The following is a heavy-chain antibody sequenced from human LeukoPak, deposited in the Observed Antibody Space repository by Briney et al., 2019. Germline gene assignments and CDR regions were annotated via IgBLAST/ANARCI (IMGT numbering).Heavy chain of an antibody. D-gene: IGHD3-3*01. Sequence: GGSLRLSCAASGFTFSSYSMNWVRQAPGKGLEWVSSISSSSSYIYYADSVRGRFTISRDNSKNTLYLQMNSLRAEDTAVYYCAKDLEWETIGGAFDIWGQGTMVTVSS. CDR2: ISSSSSYI. V-gene: IGHV3-21*01. CDR3: AKDLEWETIGGAFDI. J-gene: IGHJ3*02. CDR1: GFTFSSYS.